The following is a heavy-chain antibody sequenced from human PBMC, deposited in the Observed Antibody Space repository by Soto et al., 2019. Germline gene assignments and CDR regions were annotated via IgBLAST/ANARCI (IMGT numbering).Heavy chain of an antibody. CDR2: MYYSGSS. CDR3: XXHPRDDYNYGGSGIFDY. Sequence: QLQLQESGPGLVKPSETLSLTCSVSGGSISSRTFWWAWIRQPPGKGLEWIGDMYYSGSSYSSPSLKSRVTLSVDTSKNQLSPKLNSVTAADTAVYXXXXHPRDDYNYGGSGIFDYWGQGTLVTVSS. V-gene: IGHV4-39*01. D-gene: IGHD4-4*01. CDR1: GGSISSRTFW. J-gene: IGHJ4*02.